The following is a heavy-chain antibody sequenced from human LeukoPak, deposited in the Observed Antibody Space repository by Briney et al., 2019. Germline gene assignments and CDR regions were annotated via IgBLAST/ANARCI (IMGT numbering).Heavy chain of an antibody. CDR1: GFSLSTSGVG. J-gene: IGHJ1*01. CDR2: LHWNDDY. D-gene: IGHD3-22*01. CDR3: AHRLVGSGLQY. V-gene: IGHV2-5*01. Sequence: ESGSTLVKPTQTLTLTCNFSGFSLSTSGVGVGWIRQPPGKALEWLAVLHWNDDYRYSPSLWGRLTIIKDSSKTQVVHTMTNMDPVDTATYYCAHRLVGSGLQYWGQGTLVTVSS.